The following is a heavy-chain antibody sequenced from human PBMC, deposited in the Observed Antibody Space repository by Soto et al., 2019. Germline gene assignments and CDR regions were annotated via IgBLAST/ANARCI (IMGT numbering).Heavy chain of an antibody. CDR2: IYYSGST. CDR3: ARRDGDYEY. V-gene: IGHV4-59*08. CDR1: GGSISSYY. J-gene: IGHJ4*02. Sequence: QVQLQESGPGLVKPSETLSLTCTVSGGSISSYYWSWIRQPPGKGLEWIGYIYYSGSTNYNPSLKSRVTISVDTSKNQFSLKLSSMTAADTAVYYCARRDGDYEYWGQGTLVTVSS. D-gene: IGHD4-17*01.